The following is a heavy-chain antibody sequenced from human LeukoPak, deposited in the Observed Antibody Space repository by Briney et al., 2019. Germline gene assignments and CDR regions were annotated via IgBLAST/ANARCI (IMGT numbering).Heavy chain of an antibody. CDR1: GGSIGSYF. D-gene: IGHD6-13*01. CDR2: MYYSGST. V-gene: IGHV4-59*01. J-gene: IGHJ4*02. CDR3: AGGDSSSWIDY. Sequence: PSETLSLTCTVSGGSIGSYFWYWIRQPPGKGLEWIGNMYYSGSTNYNPYLKSRVTISVDSSKNQFSLKLSSVAAADTAVYYCAGGDSSSWIDYWGQGTLVTVSS.